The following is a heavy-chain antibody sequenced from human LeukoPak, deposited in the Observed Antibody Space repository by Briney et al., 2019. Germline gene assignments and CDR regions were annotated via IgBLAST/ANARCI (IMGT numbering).Heavy chain of an antibody. CDR1: GFIFNNYA. J-gene: IGHJ4*02. CDR2: ISWNSGSI. CDR3: AKDNRRHYTSGPNPDSLH. D-gene: IGHD6-19*01. Sequence: GGSLRLSCAGSGFIFNNYAMHWVRQPPGKGLELVSGISWNSGSIDYADSVKGRFTISRDNAKNSLYLQMNSLRVEDTAFYYCAKDNRRHYTSGPNPDSLHWGQGALVTVSS. V-gene: IGHV3-9*01.